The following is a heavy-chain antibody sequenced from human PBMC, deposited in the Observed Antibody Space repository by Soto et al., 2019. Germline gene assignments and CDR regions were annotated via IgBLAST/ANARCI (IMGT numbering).Heavy chain of an antibody. CDR2: MNPNSDNT. CDR3: AREAAAGVVY. Sequence: QVQLVQSGAEVKKPGASVKVSCKASGYSFTSYDINWVRQATGQGLEWMGWMNPNSDNTAYAQKFQGRVTMTRNTSISTVYMELSSLGSEDTAVYYCAREAAAGVVYWGQGTLVTVSS. CDR1: GYSFTSYD. J-gene: IGHJ4*02. D-gene: IGHD6-13*01. V-gene: IGHV1-8*01.